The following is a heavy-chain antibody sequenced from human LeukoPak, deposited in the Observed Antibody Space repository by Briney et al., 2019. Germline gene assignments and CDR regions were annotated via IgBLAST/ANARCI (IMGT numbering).Heavy chain of an antibody. Sequence: SQTLSLTCAISGDSVSSSSAAWSWIRQSSSRGLEWLGRTYCRSKWYNDYAVSVKSRITINPDTSKNQFSLQLNSMTPEGTAVYYCAREGSEGYLFDYWGQGTLVTVSS. V-gene: IGHV6-1*01. D-gene: IGHD1-1*01. J-gene: IGHJ4*02. CDR2: TYCRSKWYN. CDR1: GDSVSSSSAA. CDR3: AREGSEGYLFDY.